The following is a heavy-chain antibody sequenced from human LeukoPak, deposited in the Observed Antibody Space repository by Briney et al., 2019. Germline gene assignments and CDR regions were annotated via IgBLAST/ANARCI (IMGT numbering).Heavy chain of an antibody. V-gene: IGHV4-61*02. CDR3: ARVNYYYYYMDV. CDR1: GGSISSSNYY. Sequence: SETLSLTCTVSGGSISSSNYYWTWIRQPAGKGLEWIGRIYTSGGTNYNPSLKSRVTMSVDTSKNQFSLKLSSVTAADTAVYYCARVNYYYYYMDVWGKGTTVTISS. J-gene: IGHJ6*03. CDR2: IYTSGGT.